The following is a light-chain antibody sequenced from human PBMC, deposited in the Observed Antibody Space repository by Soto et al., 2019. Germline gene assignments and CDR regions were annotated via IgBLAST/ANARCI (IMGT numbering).Light chain of an antibody. CDR1: SSDVGGYNY. J-gene: IGLJ2*01. CDR2: DVS. CDR3: SSYGGSNNLI. Sequence: QSALTQPPSASGSPGQSVTISCTGTSSDVGGYNYVSWYQQHPGKAPKLMIYDVSERPSGVPDRFSGSKSGNTASLTVSGLQAEDEADYCCSSYGGSNNLIFGGGTKLTVL. V-gene: IGLV2-8*01.